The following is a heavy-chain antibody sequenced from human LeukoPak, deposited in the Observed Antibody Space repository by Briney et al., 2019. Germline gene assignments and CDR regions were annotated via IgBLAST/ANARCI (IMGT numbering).Heavy chain of an antibody. CDR1: GFTFSRHN. CDR3: ARGLRGWFQYYFDY. V-gene: IGHV3-21*01. J-gene: IGHJ4*02. Sequence: GGSVRLSCAASGFTFSRHNMNWVRQAPGKGLEWVSSISRTGNYIYHADSGTGRFTISRDNAQNSLFLKINSLRVEDTAVYYCARGLRGWFQYYFDYWGQGTLVTVSS. CDR2: ISRTGNYI. D-gene: IGHD2-15*01.